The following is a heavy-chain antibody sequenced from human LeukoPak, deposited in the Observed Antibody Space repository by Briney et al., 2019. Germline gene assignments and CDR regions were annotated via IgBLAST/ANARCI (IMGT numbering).Heavy chain of an antibody. CDR3: VRDGGGYKYGNDAFDM. CDR2: INQDGSER. V-gene: IGHV3-7*01. CDR1: GFTFSSYG. D-gene: IGHD5-18*01. Sequence: PGGSLRLSCAASGFTFSSYGMHWVRQAPGKGLEWVADINQDGSERHYVESVKGRFTISRDNAKNSLFLQMNSLRAEDTAVYYCVRDGGGYKYGNDAFDMWGQGTMVTVSS. J-gene: IGHJ3*02.